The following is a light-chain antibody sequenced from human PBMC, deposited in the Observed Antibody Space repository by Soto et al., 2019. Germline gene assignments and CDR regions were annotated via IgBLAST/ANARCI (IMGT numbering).Light chain of an antibody. CDR1: QGIRSF. CDR3: QHLKTYPLS. CDR2: GAS. V-gene: IGKV1-9*01. J-gene: IGKJ4*01. Sequence: DIQLTQSPSFLSASIGDRVTITCRASQGIRSFLAWYQQKPGKAPNLLISGASILRTGVPSRFSGSGSGTEFTLTISSLQHDDFATYYCQHLKTYPLSFGGGTKVEI.